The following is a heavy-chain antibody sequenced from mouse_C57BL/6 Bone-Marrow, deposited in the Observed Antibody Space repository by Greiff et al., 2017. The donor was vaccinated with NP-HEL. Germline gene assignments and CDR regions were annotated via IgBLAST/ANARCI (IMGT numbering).Heavy chain of an antibody. V-gene: IGHV1-69*01. D-gene: IGHD1-1*01. CDR2: IDPSDSYT. J-gene: IGHJ1*03. CDR3: ARAYYGSSYWYFDV. Sequence: QVQLQQPGAELVMPGASVKLSCKASGYTFTSYWMHWVKQRPGQGLEWIGEIDPSDSYTTYNQKFKGKSTLTVDKSSSTAYMQLSSLTSEDSAVYYCARAYYGSSYWYFDVWGTGTTVTVSS. CDR1: GYTFTSYW.